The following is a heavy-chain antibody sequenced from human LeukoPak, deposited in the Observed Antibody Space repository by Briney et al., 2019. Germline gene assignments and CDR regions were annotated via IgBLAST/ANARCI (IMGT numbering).Heavy chain of an antibody. CDR1: GYTFTNYT. CDR2: IDTNTGNP. J-gene: IGHJ4*02. V-gene: IGHV7-4-1*02. D-gene: IGHD5-24*01. Sequence: GASVKVSCKASGYTFTNYTLNWERQAPGQGLEWMGWIDTNTGNPTYAQGFIGRFVFSLDTSVTTAYLQISSLKAEDTAVYYAREGPETYFFDFWGQGTLVTVSS. CDR3: REGPETYFFDF.